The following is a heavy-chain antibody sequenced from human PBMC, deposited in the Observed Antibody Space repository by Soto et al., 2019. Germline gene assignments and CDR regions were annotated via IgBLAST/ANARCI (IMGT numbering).Heavy chain of an antibody. CDR1: GFSLSTNGVG. D-gene: IGHD1-26*01. CDR2: IYWDDDK. Sequence: QITLKESGPTLVKPTQTLTLTCTFSGFSLSTNGVGVSWIRQPPGKALEWLALIYWDDDKRYSPSPRSRRTMAKDTSKSQVVLTLTSMDPVDRAADYCARHLMAWGEAFGSWGQGTVVTVSS. J-gene: IGHJ3*01. CDR3: ARHLMAWGEAFGS. V-gene: IGHV2-5*02.